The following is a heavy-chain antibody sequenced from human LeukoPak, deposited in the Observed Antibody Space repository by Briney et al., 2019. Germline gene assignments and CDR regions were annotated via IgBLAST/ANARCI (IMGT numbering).Heavy chain of an antibody. V-gene: IGHV3-48*01. CDR2: ISTSSSTSSTI. CDR3: ARCSDKYGDCGHY. CDR1: GFTFSSYS. J-gene: IGHJ4*02. Sequence: GGSLRLSCAASGFTFSSYSMNWVRQAPGKGLEWVSYISTSSSTSSTIYYADSVKGRFTISRDNAKNSLYLQMNSLRAEDTAVYYCARCSDKYGDCGHYWGQGTLVTVSS. D-gene: IGHD4-17*01.